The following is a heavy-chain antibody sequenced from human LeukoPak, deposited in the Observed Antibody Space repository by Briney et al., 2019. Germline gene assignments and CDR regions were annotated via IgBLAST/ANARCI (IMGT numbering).Heavy chain of an antibody. Sequence: GSPVKVSCKASGGTFSSYAISWVRQAPGQGLEWMGRIIPILGIANYAQKFQGRVTITADKSTSTAYMELSSLRSEDTAVYYCAPHSGTSQEGYWGQGTLVTVSS. CDR2: IIPILGIA. V-gene: IGHV1-69*04. CDR3: APHSGTSQEGY. CDR1: GGTFSSYA. D-gene: IGHD1-26*01. J-gene: IGHJ4*02.